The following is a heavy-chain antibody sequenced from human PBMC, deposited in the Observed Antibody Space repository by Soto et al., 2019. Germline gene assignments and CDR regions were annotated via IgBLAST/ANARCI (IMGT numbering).Heavy chain of an antibody. V-gene: IGHV3-30*18. CDR2: ISYDGSNK. J-gene: IGHJ4*02. D-gene: IGHD3-10*01. Sequence: QVQLVESGGGVVQPGRSLRLSCAASAFTFSSYGLHWVRQAPGKGLEWVAVISYDGSNKYYADSVRGRFTISRDNSKNTLYLQMNSLRAEDTAVYYCAKALVKITNFDYWGQGTLVTVSS. CDR3: AKALVKITNFDY. CDR1: AFTFSSYG.